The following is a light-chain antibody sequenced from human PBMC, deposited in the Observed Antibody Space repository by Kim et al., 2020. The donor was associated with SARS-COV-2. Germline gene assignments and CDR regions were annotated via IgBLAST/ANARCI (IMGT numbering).Light chain of an antibody. CDR1: QSIRTY. J-gene: IGKJ3*01. Sequence: ASVGDRVTITCRASQSIRTYLNWYQQKPGKAPNLLMYAASSLQRGVPSRFSGSGSGTDFTLTISSLQPEDFATYYCQQSYSSPFNFGPGTKVDIK. V-gene: IGKV1-39*01. CDR3: QQSYSSPFN. CDR2: AAS.